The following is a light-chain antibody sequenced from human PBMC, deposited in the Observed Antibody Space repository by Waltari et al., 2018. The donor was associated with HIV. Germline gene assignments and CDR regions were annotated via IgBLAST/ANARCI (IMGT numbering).Light chain of an antibody. CDR2: RDT. J-gene: IGLJ2*01. CDR3: QVWDSSTVV. V-gene: IGLV3-9*01. Sequence: SYELTQPLSVSVPLGQTARLTLGGYNIENRKGYWYQQQPGQAPLLVIYRDTNRPSGIPERFSGSNSGNTATLTISRAQAGDEADYYCQVWDSSTVVFGGGTQLTVL. CDR1: NIENRK.